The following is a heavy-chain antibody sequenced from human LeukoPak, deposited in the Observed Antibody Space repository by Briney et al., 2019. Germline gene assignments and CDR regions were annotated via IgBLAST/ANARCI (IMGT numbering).Heavy chain of an antibody. Sequence: SETLSLTCTVSGGANSHYSWSWIRQPPGKGLELIGYIYSSGSPNYNSSLKSRVSISVDTSKNQFSLKLSSVTAADTAVYYCARRYGDYGFGYFDYWGQGTLVTVSS. CDR1: GGANSHYS. J-gene: IGHJ4*02. CDR2: IYSSGSP. V-gene: IGHV4-59*08. D-gene: IGHD4-17*01. CDR3: ARRYGDYGFGYFDY.